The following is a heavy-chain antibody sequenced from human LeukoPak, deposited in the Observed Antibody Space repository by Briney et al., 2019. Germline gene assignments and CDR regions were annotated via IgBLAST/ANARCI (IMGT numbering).Heavy chain of an antibody. CDR2: IYTSGST. Sequence: SETLSLTCTVSGGSISSGSYYWSWIRQPAGKGLEWIGRIYTSGSTNYNPSLKSRVTISVDTSKNQFSLKLSSVTAADTAVYYCAREPTAGTGRYYYYYYMDVWGKGTTVTISS. V-gene: IGHV4-61*02. D-gene: IGHD6-13*01. CDR3: AREPTAGTGRYYYYYYMDV. CDR1: GGSISSGSYY. J-gene: IGHJ6*03.